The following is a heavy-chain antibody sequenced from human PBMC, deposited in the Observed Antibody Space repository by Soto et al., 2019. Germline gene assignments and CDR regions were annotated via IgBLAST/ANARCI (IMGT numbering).Heavy chain of an antibody. J-gene: IGHJ6*02. V-gene: IGHV1-69*13. CDR1: GGTFSSYA. CDR3: ASLKGHYYYYGMDV. CDR2: IIPIFGTA. Sequence: SVKVSCKASGGTFSSYAISWVRQAPGQGLEWMGGIIPIFGTANYAQKFQGRVTITADESTSTAYMELSSLRSEDTAVYYCASLKGHYYYYGMDVWGQGXTVTVYS.